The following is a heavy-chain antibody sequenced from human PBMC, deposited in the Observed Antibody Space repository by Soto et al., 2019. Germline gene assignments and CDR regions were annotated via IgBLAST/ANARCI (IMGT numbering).Heavy chain of an antibody. CDR2: IGGSGGNT. J-gene: IGHJ6*02. CDR1: GFTFSSYA. CDR3: ARVVRYFYTPYGMDV. D-gene: IGHD3-9*01. V-gene: IGHV3-23*01. Sequence: EVQLLESGEGLVQPGGSLKLSCAASGFTFSSYAMSWVRQAPGKGLEWVSGIGGSGGNTYYADSVKVRFTISRDNSKNTLFQQMNSLRAEDTAEYYCARVVRYFYTPYGMDVWGHGTTVTVSS.